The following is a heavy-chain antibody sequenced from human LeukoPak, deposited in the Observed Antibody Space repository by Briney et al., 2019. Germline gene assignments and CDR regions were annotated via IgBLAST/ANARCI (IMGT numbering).Heavy chain of an antibody. V-gene: IGHV1-69*13. CDR3: ARDLEGDPTARPYYMDV. CDR2: IIPIFGTA. Sequence: SVKISCKASGGTFSSYAISWVRQAPGQGLEWMGGIIPIFGTANYAQKFQGRVTITADESTSTAYMELSSLRSEDTAVYYCARDLEGDPTARPYYMDVWGKGTTVTVSS. D-gene: IGHD1-26*01. J-gene: IGHJ6*03. CDR1: GGTFSSYA.